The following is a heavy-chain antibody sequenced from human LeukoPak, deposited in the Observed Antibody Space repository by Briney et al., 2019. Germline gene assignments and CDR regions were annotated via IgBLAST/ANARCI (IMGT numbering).Heavy chain of an antibody. V-gene: IGHV4-39*01. CDR1: GGSISSSSYY. D-gene: IGHD3-3*01. CDR3: ASVRFLEWLLDY. Sequence: PSETLSLTCTVSGGSISSSSYYWGWIRQPPGEGLEWIGNIYYSGSTYYNPSLKGRVTISVDTSKNQFSLKLSSVTAADTAVYYCASVRFLEWLLDYWGQGTLVTVSS. J-gene: IGHJ4*02. CDR2: IYYSGST.